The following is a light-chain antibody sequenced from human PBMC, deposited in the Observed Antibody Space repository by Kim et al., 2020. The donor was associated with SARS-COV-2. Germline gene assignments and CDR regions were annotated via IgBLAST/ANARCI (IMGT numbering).Light chain of an antibody. J-gene: IGLJ2*01. V-gene: IGLV3-19*01. CDR3: NSRDSSGPVV. Sequence: VALGQTIRITCQGDSLRSYYASWYQQKPGQAPVLVIYGKNNRPSGIPDRFSGSSSGNTASLTITGAQAEDEADYYCNSRDSSGPVVFGGGTKLTVL. CDR2: GKN. CDR1: SLRSYY.